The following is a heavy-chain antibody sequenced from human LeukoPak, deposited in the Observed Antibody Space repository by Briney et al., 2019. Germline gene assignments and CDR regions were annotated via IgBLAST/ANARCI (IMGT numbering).Heavy chain of an antibody. V-gene: IGHV1-18*01. CDR1: GYTFTSYD. D-gene: IGHD6-13*01. CDR2: ISTYNGNT. CDR3: ARTLTDSSSWYGYDY. J-gene: IGHJ4*02. Sequence: ASVKVSCKAPGYTFTSYDIIWVRQAPGQGLEWMGWISTYNGNTNYAQKLQGRVTMTTDTSTRTAYMELRSLRSDDTAVYYCARTLTDSSSWYGYDYRGQGTLVTVSS.